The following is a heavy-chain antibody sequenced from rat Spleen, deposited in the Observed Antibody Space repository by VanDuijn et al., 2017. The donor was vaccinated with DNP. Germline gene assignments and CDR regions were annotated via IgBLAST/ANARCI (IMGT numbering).Heavy chain of an antibody. J-gene: IGHJ4*01. CDR2: ISTGGGNT. CDR3: AGGTPGSVLDA. D-gene: IGHD5-1*01. Sequence: EVQLVESGGGLVQPGRSMKLSCAALGFTFSNYYMAWVRQAPTKGLEWVASISTGGGNTYYRDSGKGRFTISRDNAKSTLYLQMDSLGSADTATYYCAGGTPGSVLDAWGQGASVTVSS. CDR1: GFTFSNYY. V-gene: IGHV5-25*01.